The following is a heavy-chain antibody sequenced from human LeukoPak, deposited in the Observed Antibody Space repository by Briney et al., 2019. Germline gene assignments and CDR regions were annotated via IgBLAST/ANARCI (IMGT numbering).Heavy chain of an antibody. D-gene: IGHD3-9*01. CDR3: AKCYISDWYYFDF. J-gene: IGHJ4*02. CDR2: ISTSGVTT. V-gene: IGHV3-23*01. CDR1: GFTVSSNY. Sequence: PGGSLRLSCAASGFTVSSNYMSWVRQAPGKGLEWVSGISTSGVTTYYADSVKGRSTISRDNSKNTIYLQMNSLRAEDTAVYYCAKCYISDWYYFDFWGQGTLVTVSS.